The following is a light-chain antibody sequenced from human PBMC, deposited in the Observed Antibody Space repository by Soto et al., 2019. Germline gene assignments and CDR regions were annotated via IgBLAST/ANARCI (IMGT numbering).Light chain of an antibody. J-gene: IGLJ2*01. V-gene: IGLV2-23*01. CDR3: SSYAGTTIYVL. Sequence: QSALSQPASVSGSPGQSITISCSGTSHNLVSWYQHHPGKAPKLIIYEGSKRPSGVSNRFSGSKSGSTASLTISGLQAEDEADYYCSSYAGTTIYVLFGGGTKVTVL. CDR1: SHNL. CDR2: EGS.